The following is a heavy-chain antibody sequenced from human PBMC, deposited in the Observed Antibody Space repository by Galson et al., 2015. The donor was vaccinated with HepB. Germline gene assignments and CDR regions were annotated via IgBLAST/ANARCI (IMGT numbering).Heavy chain of an antibody. CDR3: VFHRVYVFTLLDY. D-gene: IGHD3-16*01. CDR2: ISTSSTTI. J-gene: IGHJ4*02. Sequence: SLRLSCAASSFIFSTYSMNWVRQAPGKGLEWVSYISTSSTTIYYADSVKGRFTISRDNAKNSLYLQMNSLRAEDTAVYYCVFHRVYVFTLLDYWGQGTLVTVSS. CDR1: SFIFSTYS. V-gene: IGHV3-48*04.